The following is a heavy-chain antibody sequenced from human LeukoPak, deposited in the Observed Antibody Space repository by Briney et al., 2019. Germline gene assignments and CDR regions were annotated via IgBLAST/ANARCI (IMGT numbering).Heavy chain of an antibody. CDR2: IWYDGSNE. CDR3: ARGRYTSSPYFDY. CDR1: GFTFSSYD. J-gene: IGHJ4*02. Sequence: GGSLRLSCAASGFTFSSYDLHWVRQAPGKGLEWVAVIWYDGSNEYYADSVKGRFTISRDNSQNTLYLQMNSLRADDTAVYYCARGRYTSSPYFDYWGQGALVTVSS. V-gene: IGHV3-33*01. D-gene: IGHD6-6*01.